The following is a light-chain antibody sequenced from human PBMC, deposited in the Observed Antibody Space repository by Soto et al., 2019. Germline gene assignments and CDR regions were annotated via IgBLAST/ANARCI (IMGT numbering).Light chain of an antibody. Sequence: QPVLTQAPSASGTPGQRVTISCSGSSSNIGSNTVSWYQQVPGTAPKLLIYSNDQRPSGVPDRFSGSKSGTSASLAIGGLQSEDEADYYCAAWDGSPNGWVFGGGTKLTVL. CDR2: SND. J-gene: IGLJ2*01. CDR3: AAWDGSPNGWV. V-gene: IGLV1-44*01. CDR1: SSNIGSNT.